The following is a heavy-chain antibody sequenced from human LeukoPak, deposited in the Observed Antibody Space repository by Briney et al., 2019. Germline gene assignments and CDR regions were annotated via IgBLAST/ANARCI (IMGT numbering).Heavy chain of an antibody. CDR2: ISAYNGNT. CDR1: GYTFTSYG. J-gene: IGHJ6*02. Sequence: ASVKVSCKASGYTFTSYGISWVRQAPGQGLEWMGWISAYNGNTNYAQKLQGRVTMTTDTSTSTAYMELRSLRSDDTAVYYCAREIVDSRWIQLWYSPGSCYYYGMDVWGQGTTVTVSS. V-gene: IGHV1-18*01. D-gene: IGHD5-18*01. CDR3: AREIVDSRWIQLWYSPGSCYYYGMDV.